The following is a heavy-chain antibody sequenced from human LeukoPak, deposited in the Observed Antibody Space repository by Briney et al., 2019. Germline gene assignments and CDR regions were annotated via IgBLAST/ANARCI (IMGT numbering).Heavy chain of an antibody. D-gene: IGHD3-16*01. CDR2: IQSNSAGT. Sequence: GASVKVSCKASGYTFTGYYICWVRQAPGQGLEWMGWIQSNSAGTNYAQKFQGRVTMTRDTSISTAYMELTGLRSDDTAVYYCARDLGDYDFDSWGQGTLVTVS. J-gene: IGHJ4*02. V-gene: IGHV1-2*02. CDR1: GYTFTGYY. CDR3: ARDLGDYDFDS.